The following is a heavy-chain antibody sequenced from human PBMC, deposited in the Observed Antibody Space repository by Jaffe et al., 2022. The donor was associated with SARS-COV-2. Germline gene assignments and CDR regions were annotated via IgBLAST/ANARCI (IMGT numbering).Heavy chain of an antibody. V-gene: IGHV3-30*04. CDR3: ARDVCSGGGCLVN. J-gene: IGHJ4*02. CDR2: ISYDGSNK. D-gene: IGHD2-15*01. Sequence: QVQLVESGGGVVQPGRSLRLSCAASGFTLSSYAMHWVRQAPGKGLEWVAVISYDGSNKYYADSVKGRFTISRDNSKNTLYLQMNSLRAEDTAVYYCARDVCSGGGCLVNWGQGTLVTVSS. CDR1: GFTLSSYA.